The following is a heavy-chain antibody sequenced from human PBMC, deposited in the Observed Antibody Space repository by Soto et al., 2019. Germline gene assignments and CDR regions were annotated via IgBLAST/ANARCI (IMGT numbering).Heavy chain of an antibody. CDR2: ISFGGGST. CDR3: ATDSVRSGIAVAGNF. D-gene: IGHD6-19*01. V-gene: IGHV3-23*01. Sequence: EVQLLESGGGLVQPGGSLRLSCAASGFTFGSYAMTWVRQAPGKGLEWVSAISFGGGSTYYADSVKGRFTISRDNSKNTLYLQMTSLRAEDTALYYCATDSVRSGIAVAGNFWGQGTLVTVSS. CDR1: GFTFGSYA. J-gene: IGHJ4*02.